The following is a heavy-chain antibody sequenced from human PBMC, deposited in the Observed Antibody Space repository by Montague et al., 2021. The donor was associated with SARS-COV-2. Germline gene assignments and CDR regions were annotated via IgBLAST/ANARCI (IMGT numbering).Heavy chain of an antibody. CDR1: GGSLSGYY. CDR2: IYYSGST. Sequence: SETLSLTCTVSGGSLSGYYWSWIRQPPGKGLEWIGYIYYSGSTTYNPFLESRVTVSVDRSKNQVSLKLSSVTPADTAVYYCTRLLRSCSNGVCRTYYYDAKDVWGQGTTVTVSS. CDR3: TRLLRSCSNGVCRTYYYDAKDV. V-gene: IGHV4-59*01. D-gene: IGHD2-8*01. J-gene: IGHJ6*02.